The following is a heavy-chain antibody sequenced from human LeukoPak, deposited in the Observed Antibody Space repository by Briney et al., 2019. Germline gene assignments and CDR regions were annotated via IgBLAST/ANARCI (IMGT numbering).Heavy chain of an antibody. V-gene: IGHV3-48*02. CDR2: IDGSGDTI. CDR1: GFTFSDYS. Sequence: GGSLRLSCAASGFTFSDYSMNWVRQSPGKGLEWVSYIDGSGDTIYYADSVKGRFTISRDNAKNSLDLQMNSLRDEDTAVYYCSRRFDCWGQGTLVTVSS. J-gene: IGHJ4*02. CDR3: SRRFDC.